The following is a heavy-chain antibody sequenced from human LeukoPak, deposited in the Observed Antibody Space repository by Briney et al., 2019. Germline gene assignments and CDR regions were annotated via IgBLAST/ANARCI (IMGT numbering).Heavy chain of an antibody. CDR3: ALVRSANYGDYGRDY. D-gene: IGHD4-17*01. CDR1: GGSFSGYY. CDR2: INHSGST. V-gene: IGHV4-34*01. J-gene: IGHJ4*02. Sequence: SETLSLTCAVYGGSFSGYYWSWIRQPPGKGLEGIGEINHSGSTNYNPSLKSRVTISVDTSKNQFSLKLSSVTAADTAVYYCALVRSANYGDYGRDYWGQGTLVTVSS.